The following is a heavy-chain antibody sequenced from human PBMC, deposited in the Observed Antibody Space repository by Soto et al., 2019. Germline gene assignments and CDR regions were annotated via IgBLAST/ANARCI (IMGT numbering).Heavy chain of an antibody. J-gene: IGHJ4*02. CDR1: GGSISSSSYY. V-gene: IGHV4-39*01. D-gene: IGHD4-17*01. Sequence: NPSETLSLTCSVSGGSISSSSYYWGWIRQSPGKGLEWIGSIYYTGSTYYNPSLKSRVTISVDTSKNQFSLKLSSVTAADTAVYYCARLQVLGTVAIDYWGQGTLVTVSS. CDR2: IYYTGST. CDR3: ARLQVLGTVAIDY.